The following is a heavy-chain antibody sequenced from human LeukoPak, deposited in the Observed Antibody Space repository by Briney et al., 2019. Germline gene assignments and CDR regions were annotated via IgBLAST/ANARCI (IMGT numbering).Heavy chain of an antibody. CDR2: IYYSGST. CDR3: ARGSGAALYYYYGMDV. J-gene: IGHJ6*04. V-gene: IGHV4-30-4*01. CDR1: GGSISSGDYY. Sequence: SETLSLTCTVSGGSISSGDYYWSWIRQPPGKGLEWIGYIYYSGSTYYSPSLESRLTISVDTSKNHFSLKLSSVTAADTAVYYCARGSGAALYYYYGMDVWGKGTTVTVSS. D-gene: IGHD1-26*01.